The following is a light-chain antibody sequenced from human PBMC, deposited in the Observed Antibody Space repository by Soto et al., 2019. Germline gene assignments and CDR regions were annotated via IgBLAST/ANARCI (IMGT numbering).Light chain of an antibody. J-gene: IGKJ4*01. CDR1: QSVSYN. CDR3: QQYKNWPPLT. Sequence: EIVMTQSPATLSVSTGETATLSCRASQSVSYNLAWYQQKPGQGPRLVIYGAFSRATGIPARFSGSGSGTEFTLTISSLQSEDIAVYYCQQYKNWPPLTFGGGTKVEIK. CDR2: GAF. V-gene: IGKV3-15*01.